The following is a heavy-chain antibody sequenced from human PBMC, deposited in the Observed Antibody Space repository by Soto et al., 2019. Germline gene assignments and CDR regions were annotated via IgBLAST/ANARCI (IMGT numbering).Heavy chain of an antibody. J-gene: IGHJ6*02. V-gene: IGHV4-38-2*02. Sequence: SETLSLTCAVSGYSISSGYYWGWIRQPPGKGLELIGSIYRSGSTYNNPSLKSRVTISVDTSKNQFSLKLSSVTAADTAVYYCARDGTPAAGTTPYYYYGMDVWGQGTTVTVSS. D-gene: IGHD6-13*01. CDR2: IYRSGST. CDR1: GYSISSGYY. CDR3: ARDGTPAAGTTPYYYYGMDV.